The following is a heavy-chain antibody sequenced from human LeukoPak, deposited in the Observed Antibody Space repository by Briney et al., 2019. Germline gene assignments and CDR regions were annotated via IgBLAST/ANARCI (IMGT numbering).Heavy chain of an antibody. V-gene: IGHV3-21*01. Sequence: GSLRLSCAASGITFSSYSMNWVRQAPGKGLEWVSSISSSSSYIYYADSVKGRFTISRDNAKNSLYLQMNSLRAEDTAVYYCASTGYCTNGVCRWGQGTLVTVSS. D-gene: IGHD2-8*01. CDR1: GITFSSYS. CDR3: ASTGYCTNGVCR. CDR2: ISSSSSYI. J-gene: IGHJ4*02.